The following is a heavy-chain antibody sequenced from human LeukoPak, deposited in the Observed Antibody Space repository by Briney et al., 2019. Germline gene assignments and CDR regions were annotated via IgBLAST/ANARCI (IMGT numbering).Heavy chain of an antibody. V-gene: IGHV1-18*01. CDR3: ARTPGMVVVKTFYCMDV. D-gene: IGHD3-22*01. CDR2: IGSYKGNT. J-gene: IGHJ6*02. CDR1: GYTFTSDG. Sequence: ASVKVSCKTSGYTFTSDGISWVRQAPGQGLEWMGWIGSYKGNTNYAQMFQGRVTMTTDTSTSTAYMELKNLRSDDTAVYYCARTPGMVVVKTFYCMDVWGQGTTVTVSS.